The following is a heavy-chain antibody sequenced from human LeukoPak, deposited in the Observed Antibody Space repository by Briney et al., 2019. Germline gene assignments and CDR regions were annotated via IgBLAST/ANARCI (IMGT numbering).Heavy chain of an antibody. D-gene: IGHD3-10*01. Sequence: GGSLRLSCAASGFTFNNYAMSWVRQAPGKGLEWVSAISGSGGSTYYADSVKGRFTISRDNSKNTLYLQMNSLRAEDTAVYYCAEARITMVRGAYPYWGQGTLVTVSS. CDR2: ISGSGGST. CDR3: AEARITMVRGAYPY. CDR1: GFTFNNYA. J-gene: IGHJ4*02. V-gene: IGHV3-23*01.